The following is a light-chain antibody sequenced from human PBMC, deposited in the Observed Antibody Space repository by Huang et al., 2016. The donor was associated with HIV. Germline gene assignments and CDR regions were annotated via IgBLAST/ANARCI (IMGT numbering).Light chain of an antibody. J-gene: IGKJ5*01. CDR2: DAS. V-gene: IGKV3-11*01. CDR3: QQRRNWLIT. CDR1: QSVSSN. Sequence: EIVLTQSPATLSLSPGERATLSCRASQSVSSNLAWYQQQPGQAPRLLLYDASNRATGVPAKFSGSGSGTDFTLTISSLEPEDFAVYYCQQRRNWLITFGPGTRLEIK.